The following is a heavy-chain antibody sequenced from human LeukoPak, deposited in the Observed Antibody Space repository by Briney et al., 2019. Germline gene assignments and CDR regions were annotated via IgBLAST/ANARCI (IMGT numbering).Heavy chain of an antibody. CDR2: IYYSGST. J-gene: IGHJ4*02. D-gene: IGHD6-13*01. CDR1: GGSISSYY. V-gene: IGHV4-59*01. Sequence: KPSETLSLTCTVPGGSISSYYWSWIRQPPGKGLEWIGYIYYSGSTNYNPSLKSRVTISVDTSKNQFSLKLSSVTAADTAVYYCARLSTNHNRIAAAGNDYWGQGTLVTVSS. CDR3: ARLSTNHNRIAAAGNDY.